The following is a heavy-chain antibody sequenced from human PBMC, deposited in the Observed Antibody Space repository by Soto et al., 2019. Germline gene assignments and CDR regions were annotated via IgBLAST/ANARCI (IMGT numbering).Heavy chain of an antibody. V-gene: IGHV4-59*01. Sequence: ETLSLTCTVSGDSITGSYWSWIRQPPGKTLEWIGYIYHSGTTTYNPSLKSRVSISVDTSKNQFSLRLTSVIAADTAVYYCARDMPYAAGSLAGCDYWGQGILVTVSS. CDR2: IYHSGTT. D-gene: IGHD1-26*01. CDR1: GDSITGSY. J-gene: IGHJ4*02. CDR3: ARDMPYAAGSLAGCDY.